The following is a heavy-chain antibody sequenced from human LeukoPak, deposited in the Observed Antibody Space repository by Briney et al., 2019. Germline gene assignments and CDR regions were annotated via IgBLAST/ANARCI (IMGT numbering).Heavy chain of an antibody. J-gene: IGHJ4*02. CDR3: ARIAPRDYYGSGTYLDY. Sequence: GSGPALVKPTQTLTLTCTFSGFSLSTSGMCVSWIRQPPGKALEWLARIDWDDDKYYSTSLKTRLTISKDTSKNQVVLTMTNMDPVDTATYHCARIAPRDYYGSGTYLDYWGQGTLVTVSS. CDR1: GFSLSTSGMC. D-gene: IGHD3-10*01. V-gene: IGHV2-70*11. CDR2: IDWDDDK.